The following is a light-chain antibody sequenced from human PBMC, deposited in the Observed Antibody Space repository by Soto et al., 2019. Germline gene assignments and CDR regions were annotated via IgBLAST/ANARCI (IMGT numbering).Light chain of an antibody. CDR2: DAS. CDR1: QDISNY. J-gene: IGKJ1*01. V-gene: IGKV1-33*01. Sequence: DIQMTHSPSSLSASVGDRVTITCHASQDISNYLNWYQQKPGKAPKLLIYDASNLETGVPSRFSGSGSGTDFTFTISSLQPEDIATYYCQQYDNLPITFGQGTKVDIK. CDR3: QQYDNLPIT.